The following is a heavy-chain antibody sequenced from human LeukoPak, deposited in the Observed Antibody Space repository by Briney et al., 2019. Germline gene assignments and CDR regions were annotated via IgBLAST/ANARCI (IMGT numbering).Heavy chain of an antibody. CDR1: GGTFSSYP. CDR3: ARDFGSSSWP. V-gene: IGHV1-69*05. D-gene: IGHD6-13*01. CDR2: IIPIFGTA. J-gene: IGHJ5*02. Sequence: SVKVSCKASGGTFSSYPISWVGQAPGQGLEWMGGIIPIFGTANYAQKFQGRVTITTDESTSTAYMELSSLRSEDTAVYYCARDFGSSSWPWGQGTLVTVSS.